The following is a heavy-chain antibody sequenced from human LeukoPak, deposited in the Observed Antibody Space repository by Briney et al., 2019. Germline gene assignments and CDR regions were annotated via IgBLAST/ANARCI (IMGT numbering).Heavy chain of an antibody. D-gene: IGHD3-10*01. CDR2: ISGAGVET. J-gene: IGHJ4*02. V-gene: IGHV3-23*01. CDR1: GFTFTIAW. CDR3: AKSGPPRWGIWFGEY. Sequence: GGSLRLTCAASGFTFTIAWMTWVRQAPGKGLEWVSTISGAGVETYYADSVKGRFTISRDSSKNTLYLQMDSLRAEDTAVYYCAKSGPPRWGIWFGEYWGQGTLVAVSS.